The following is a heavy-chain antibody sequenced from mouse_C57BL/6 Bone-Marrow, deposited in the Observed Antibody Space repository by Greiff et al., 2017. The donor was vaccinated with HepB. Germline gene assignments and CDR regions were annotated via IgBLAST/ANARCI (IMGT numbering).Heavy chain of an antibody. J-gene: IGHJ2*01. CDR2: INPNNGGT. CDR1: GYTFTDYY. Sequence: EVQLQQSGPELVKPGASVKISCKASGYTFTDYYMNWVKQSHGKSLEWIGDINPNNGGTSYNQKFKGKATLTVDKSSSTAYMELRSLTSEDSAVYYCARLGYPFDYWGQGTTLTVSS. V-gene: IGHV1-26*01. D-gene: IGHD2-2*01. CDR3: ARLGYPFDY.